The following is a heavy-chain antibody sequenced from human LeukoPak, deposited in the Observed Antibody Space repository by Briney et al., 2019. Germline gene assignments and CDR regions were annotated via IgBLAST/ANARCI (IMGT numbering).Heavy chain of an antibody. V-gene: IGHV1-18*01. D-gene: IGHD6-13*01. CDR1: GYTFTSYG. CDR2: ISAYNGNT. Sequence: ASVKVSCKASGYTFTSYGISWVRQAPGQGLEWMGWISAYNGNTNYAQKLQGRVTMTTDTSTSTAYMELRSLRSEDTAVYYCAIEQLVLLPDKSHEYYYYSMDVWGQGTTVTVSS. CDR3: AIEQLVLLPDKSHEYYYYSMDV. J-gene: IGHJ6*02.